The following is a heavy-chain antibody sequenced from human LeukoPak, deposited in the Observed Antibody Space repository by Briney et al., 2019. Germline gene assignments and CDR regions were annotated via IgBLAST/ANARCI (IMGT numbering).Heavy chain of an antibody. Sequence: SETLSLTCTVSGGSISSYYWSWIRQPPGKGLEWIGYIYYSGSTNYNPSLKSRVTISVDTSKNQFSLKLSSVTAADTAVYYCVRLYYDSSGYYSGFDYWGQGTLVTVSS. J-gene: IGHJ4*02. CDR2: IYYSGST. CDR1: GGSISSYY. D-gene: IGHD3-22*01. V-gene: IGHV4-59*08. CDR3: VRLYYDSSGYYSGFDY.